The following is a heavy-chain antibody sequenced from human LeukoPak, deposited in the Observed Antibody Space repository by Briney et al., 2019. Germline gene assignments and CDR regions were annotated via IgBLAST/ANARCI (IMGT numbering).Heavy chain of an antibody. CDR2: IGTAGHT. J-gene: IGHJ4*02. V-gene: IGHV3-13*01. D-gene: IGHD3-16*02. CDR3: AKDGGRYRFDY. Sequence: PGGSLRLSCAASGFTFSSYDMHWFRQATGKGLEWVSAIGTAGHTYYPGSVKGRFTISRDNSKNSLYLQMNSLRVEDTAVYFCAKDGGRYRFDYWGQGTLVTVSS. CDR1: GFTFSSYD.